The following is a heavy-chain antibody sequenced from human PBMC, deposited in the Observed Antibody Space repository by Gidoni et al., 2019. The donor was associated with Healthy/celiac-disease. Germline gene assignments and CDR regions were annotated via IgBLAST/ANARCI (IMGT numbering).Heavy chain of an antibody. CDR1: GFTFSSYS. CDR2: ISSSSSYI. Sequence: EVPLVESGGGLVKPGGSLRLSCAASGFTFSSYSMNWVRQAPGKGLEWVSTISSSSSYIYYADSGKGRFTISRDNAKNSLYLQMNSLRAEDTAVYYCARGETSLALDYWGQGTLVTVSS. V-gene: IGHV3-21*01. CDR3: ARGETSLALDY. J-gene: IGHJ4*02.